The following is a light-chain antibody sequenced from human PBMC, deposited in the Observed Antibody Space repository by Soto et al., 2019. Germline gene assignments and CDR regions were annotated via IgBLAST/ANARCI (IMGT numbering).Light chain of an antibody. CDR3: SAYTPSSSGL. V-gene: IGLV2-14*01. Sequence: QSAMTQPASVSGSPGQPITISCTGTSSDVGKYNYVSWYQQHPGKAPKLIIYEVTNRPSGVSNRFSGSKSGNTASLTISGLTAEDEGDYQCSAYTPSSSGLFGVGTQLTV. J-gene: IGLJ3*02. CDR2: EVT. CDR1: SSDVGKYNY.